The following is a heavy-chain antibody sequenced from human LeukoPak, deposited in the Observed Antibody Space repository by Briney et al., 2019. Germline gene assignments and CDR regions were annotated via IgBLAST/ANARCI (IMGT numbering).Heavy chain of an antibody. V-gene: IGHV3-23*01. D-gene: IGHD3-10*01. J-gene: IGHJ4*02. Sequence: GGSLRLSCAASGFTFSSYAMTWVRQAPGKGLEWVSTISGNGGSTYYADSVKGRFTISRDNSKNTLYLQMNSLRAEDTAVYYCARTYGSGSYWGYWGQGTLVTVSS. CDR2: ISGNGGST. CDR3: ARTYGSGSYWGY. CDR1: GFTFSSYA.